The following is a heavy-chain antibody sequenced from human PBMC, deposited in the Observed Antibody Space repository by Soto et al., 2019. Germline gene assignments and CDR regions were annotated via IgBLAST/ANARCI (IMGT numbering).Heavy chain of an antibody. CDR1: GGSINSGGYY. J-gene: IGHJ4*02. V-gene: IGHV4-31*03. CDR2: IYYSGNT. CDR3: ARGSWHSSGYYYLDY. Sequence: SETLSLTCTVSGGSINSGGYYWSWIRQHPGKGLEWIGYIYYSGNTHYNPSLKSRVTISVDTSKNQFSLKLSSVTAADTAVYYCARGSWHSSGYYYLDYWGQGTLVTVSS. D-gene: IGHD3-22*01.